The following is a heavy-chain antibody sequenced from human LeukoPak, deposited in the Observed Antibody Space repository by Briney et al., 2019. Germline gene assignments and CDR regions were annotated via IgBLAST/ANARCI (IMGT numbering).Heavy chain of an antibody. Sequence: SETLSLTCTVSGGSVSSYYWSWIRQPAGKGLEWIGRIYTSGSTNYNPSLKSRVTMSVDTSKNQFSLKLSSVTAADTAVYYCARGGSTSLKAAFYYYYMDVWGKGTTVTVSS. V-gene: IGHV4-4*07. CDR1: GGSVSSYY. J-gene: IGHJ6*03. CDR3: ARGGSTSLKAAFYYYYMDV. D-gene: IGHD2-2*01. CDR2: IYTSGST.